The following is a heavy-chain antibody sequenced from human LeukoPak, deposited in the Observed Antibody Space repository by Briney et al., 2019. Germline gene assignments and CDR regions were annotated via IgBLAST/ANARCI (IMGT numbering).Heavy chain of an antibody. D-gene: IGHD4-17*01. CDR3: ARSGDYGYFDL. CDR2: ISGSSSRI. CDR1: GFTFNSYS. Sequence: GGSLRLSCAASGFTFNSYSMNWVRQAPGKGLEWVSSISGSSSRIYYVNSVKGRFTISRDNAKNSLYLQMNSLRAEDTAVYYCARSGDYGYFDLWGRGTLVTVSS. J-gene: IGHJ2*01. V-gene: IGHV3-21*01.